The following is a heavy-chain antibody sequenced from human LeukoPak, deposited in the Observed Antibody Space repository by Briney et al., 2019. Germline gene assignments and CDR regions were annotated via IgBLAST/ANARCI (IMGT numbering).Heavy chain of an antibody. J-gene: IGHJ4*02. V-gene: IGHV4-39*01. D-gene: IGHD4-17*01. CDR1: GGSISSSSYY. CDR2: LYYSGST. Sequence: PSETLSLTCTVSGGSISSSSYYWGWIRQPPGKGLEWIGTLYYSGSTYYNPSLKSRVTISVDTSKNQFSLKLSSVTAADTAVYYCARNVQGLTVTPDHWGQGTLVTVSS. CDR3: ARNVQGLTVTPDH.